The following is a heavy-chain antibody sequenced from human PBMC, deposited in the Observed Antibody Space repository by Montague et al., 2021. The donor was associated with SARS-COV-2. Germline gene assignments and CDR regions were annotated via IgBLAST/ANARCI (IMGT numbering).Heavy chain of an antibody. CDR2: VYYSGST. Sequence: SETLSLTCTVSGGSISSYYWTWIRQSPGEGLEWIGFVYYSGSTNHNPSLKSRVTISVDTSRKQFSLKLSSVTAADTAVYYCARERAGGFGANAFDIWGQGTMVTVSS. J-gene: IGHJ3*02. CDR1: GGSISSYY. D-gene: IGHD3-10*01. CDR3: ARERAGGFGANAFDI. V-gene: IGHV4-59*01.